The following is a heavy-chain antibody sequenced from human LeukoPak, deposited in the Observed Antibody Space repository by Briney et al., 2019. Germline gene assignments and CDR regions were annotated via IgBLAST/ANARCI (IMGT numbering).Heavy chain of an antibody. Sequence: PGGSLRLSCAASGFAFSSYGMNWVRQAPGKGLEWVSSIRSTSSHIYYADSVRGRFTISRDNAKNSLYLQMNSLRVEDTAVYYCARDAGNYYDSSGYHDAFDIWGQGTMVTVSS. V-gene: IGHV3-21*04. J-gene: IGHJ3*02. D-gene: IGHD3-22*01. CDR1: GFAFSSYG. CDR2: IRSTSSHI. CDR3: ARDAGNYYDSSGYHDAFDI.